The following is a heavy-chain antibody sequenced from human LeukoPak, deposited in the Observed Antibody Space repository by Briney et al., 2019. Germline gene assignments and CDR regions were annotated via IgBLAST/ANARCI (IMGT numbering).Heavy chain of an antibody. D-gene: IGHD3-3*01. CDR1: GFTFSSYA. V-gene: IGHV3-21*01. CDR3: ARDQIRFLEWLCHFDY. J-gene: IGHJ4*02. CDR2: ISSSSSYI. Sequence: GGSLRLSCAASGFTFSSYAMSWVRQAPGKGLEWVSSISSSSSYIYYADSVKGRFTISRDNAKNSLYLQMNSLRAEDTAVYYCARDQIRFLEWLCHFDYWGQGTLVTVPS.